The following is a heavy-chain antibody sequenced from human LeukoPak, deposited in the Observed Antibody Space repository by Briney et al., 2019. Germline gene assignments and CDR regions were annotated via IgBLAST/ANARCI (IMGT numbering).Heavy chain of an antibody. J-gene: IGHJ4*02. D-gene: IGHD3-3*01. CDR1: GFTFEDYT. CDR2: ISWDGGST. V-gene: IGHV3-43*01. CDR3: AKPFGSISSRSVYFDY. Sequence: GGSLRLSCAASGFTFEDYTMHWVRHSPGKRLERVSLISWDGGSTYYADSVKGRFTISRDNSKNSLYLQMNSLRIEDTALYYCAKPFGSISSRSVYFDYWGQGTLVTVSS.